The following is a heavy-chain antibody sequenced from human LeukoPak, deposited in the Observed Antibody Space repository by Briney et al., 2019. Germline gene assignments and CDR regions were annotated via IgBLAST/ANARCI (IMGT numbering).Heavy chain of an antibody. J-gene: IGHJ5*02. V-gene: IGHV4-4*07. CDR3: ATKGSYYSRATNWFDP. CDR2: IYTSGST. Sequence: SETLSLTCTVSGGSISSYYWSWIRQPAGKGLEWIGRIYTSGSTNYNPSLKSRVTMSVDTSKNQFSLKLSSVTAADTAVYYCATKGSYYSRATNWFDPWGQGTLVTVSS. D-gene: IGHD3-10*01. CDR1: GGSISSYY.